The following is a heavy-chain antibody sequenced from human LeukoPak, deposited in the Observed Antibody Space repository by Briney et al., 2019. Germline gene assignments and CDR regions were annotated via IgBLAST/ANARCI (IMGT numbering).Heavy chain of an antibody. J-gene: IGHJ5*01. CDR1: TSR. CDR2: IGSYGGDT. Sequence: GASVKVSCKATSRISWVRQAPGQGLEWMGWIGSYGGDTYYAQKFQGRVTVTTDTSTSTAYMELRSLRSDDTAVYYCARDLWNFYDDSGYYRDFDSWGQGTLVTVSS. D-gene: IGHD3-22*01. CDR3: ARDLWNFYDDSGYYRDFDS. V-gene: IGHV1-18*01.